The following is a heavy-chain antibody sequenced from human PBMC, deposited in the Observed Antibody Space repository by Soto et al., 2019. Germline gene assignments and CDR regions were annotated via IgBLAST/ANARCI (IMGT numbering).Heavy chain of an antibody. CDR2: ISFDGSNK. Sequence: PGGSLRLSCEASGFNFGSYAMHWVRQTPGKGLEWVAAISFDGSNKFYAESVKGRITISRDNSKNTLFLQMNSLRPEDTAVYYCARDMGYSYRTGYGLDVWGQGTTVTVSS. CDR1: GFNFGSYA. J-gene: IGHJ6*02. V-gene: IGHV3-30-3*01. CDR3: ARDMGYSYRTGYGLDV. D-gene: IGHD5-18*01.